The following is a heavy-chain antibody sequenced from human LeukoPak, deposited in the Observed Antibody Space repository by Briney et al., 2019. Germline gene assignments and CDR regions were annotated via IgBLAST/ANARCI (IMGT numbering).Heavy chain of an antibody. CDR2: IVLGPGNT. D-gene: IGHD3-3*01. CDR1: GFTFPNSA. Sequence: SVKVSCKASGFTFPNSAMQWVRQARGQRLEWIGWIVLGPGNTVYSHKFHDRVTITRDVSTNTAYMELDSLGSEDTAVYYCAAQRGASLHDFWSTRLFDPWGQGTLVTVSS. V-gene: IGHV1-58*02. CDR3: AAQRGASLHDFWSTRLFDP. J-gene: IGHJ5*02.